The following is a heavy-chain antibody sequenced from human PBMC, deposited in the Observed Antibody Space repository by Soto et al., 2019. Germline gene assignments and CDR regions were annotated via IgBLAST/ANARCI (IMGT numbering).Heavy chain of an antibody. J-gene: IGHJ4*02. V-gene: IGHV3-23*01. CDR3: AKSPTMTTKVVDY. D-gene: IGHD4-17*01. Sequence: EVQLLESGGDLVQPGGSLRLSCVASGFTFSSYTMTWVRQAPGKGLEWVSVIYSSGDSTYYADSVKCRFPISRDNSKNTLYLQTNSLRADDTAVYYCAKSPTMTTKVVDYWGQGTLVTVSS. CDR2: IYSSGDST. CDR1: GFTFSSYT.